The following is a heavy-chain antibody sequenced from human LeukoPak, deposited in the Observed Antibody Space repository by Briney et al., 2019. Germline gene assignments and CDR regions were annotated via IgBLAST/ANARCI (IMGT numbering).Heavy chain of an antibody. CDR1: GGSMNNHD. V-gene: IGHV4-4*07. J-gene: IGHJ6*03. D-gene: IGHD3-22*01. CDR3: ARVNYYDSSGYYAYYYYMDV. Sequence: SETLSLTCTVSGGSMNNHDWSWVRQPAGKGLEWIGRIQTSGSTNYNPSLKSRVTISVDKSKNQFSLKLSSVTAADTAVYYCARVNYYDSSGYYAYYYYMDVWGKGTTVTVSS. CDR2: IQTSGST.